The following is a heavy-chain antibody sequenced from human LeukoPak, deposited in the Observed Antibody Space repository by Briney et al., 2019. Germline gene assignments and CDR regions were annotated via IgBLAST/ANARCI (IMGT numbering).Heavy chain of an antibody. Sequence: PGGSLRLSCTVSGFSVSAIYLSWVRQVPGKGLQWVSGIYSAGTSFHAESLEGRFTVSRDFSKNSLYLQMNSLRAEDTALYYCARILLWAIAAAGTGFDYWGQGTLVTVSS. CDR3: ARILLWAIAAAGTGFDY. CDR2: IYSAGTS. CDR1: GFSVSAIY. J-gene: IGHJ4*02. V-gene: IGHV3-53*01. D-gene: IGHD6-13*01.